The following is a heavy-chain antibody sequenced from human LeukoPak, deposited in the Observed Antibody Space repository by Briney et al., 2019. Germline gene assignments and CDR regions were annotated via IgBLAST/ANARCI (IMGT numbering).Heavy chain of an antibody. D-gene: IGHD3-10*01. CDR1: GYTFTAYY. CDR3: ARGWFGELLDAEYFQH. J-gene: IGHJ1*01. V-gene: IGHV1-46*01. CDR2: INPSGGST. Sequence: ASVKVSCKASGYTFTAYYMHWVRQAPGQGLEWMGIINPSGGSTSYAQKFQGRVTMIRDTSTSTVYMELSSLRSEDTAVYYCARGWFGELLDAEYFQHWGQGTLVTVSS.